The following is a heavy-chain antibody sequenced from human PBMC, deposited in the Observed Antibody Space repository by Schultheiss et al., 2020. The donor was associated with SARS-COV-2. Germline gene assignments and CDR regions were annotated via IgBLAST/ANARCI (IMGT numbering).Heavy chain of an antibody. V-gene: IGHV1-46*01. CDR2: INPSGGST. CDR3: ARDRTSGGMDV. J-gene: IGHJ6*02. Sequence: ASVKVSCKASGYTFTSYGISWVRQAPGQGLEWMGMINPSGGSTSYAQKFQGRVTMTRDTSTSTVYMELSGLRSEDTAVYYCARDRTSGGMDVWGQGTTVTVSS. D-gene: IGHD1-1*01. CDR1: GYTFTSYG.